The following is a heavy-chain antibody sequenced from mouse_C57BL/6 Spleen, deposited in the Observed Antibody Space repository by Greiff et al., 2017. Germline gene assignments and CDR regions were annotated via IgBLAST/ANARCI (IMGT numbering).Heavy chain of an antibody. CDR3: ATYGMGGNLDY. CDR1: GYSFTDYN. CDR2: INPNYGTT. V-gene: IGHV1-39*01. D-gene: IGHD2-1*01. Sequence: EVQLQQSGPELVKPGASVKISCKASGYSFTDYNMNWVKQSNGKSLEWIGVINPNYGTTSYNQKFKGKATLTVDQSSSTAFIQLNSLTSEDSAVSYSATYGMGGNLDYWGKGTTLTVSS. J-gene: IGHJ2*01.